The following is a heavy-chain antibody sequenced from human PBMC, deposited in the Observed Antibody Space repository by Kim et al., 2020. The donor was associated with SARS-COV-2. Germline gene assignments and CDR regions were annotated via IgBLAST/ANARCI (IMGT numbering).Heavy chain of an antibody. V-gene: IGHV3-15*01. CDR3: TTDSQQQLVYYGMDV. J-gene: IGHJ6*02. Sequence: APVKGRFTISRDDSKNTLYLQMNSLKTEDTAVYYCTTDSQQQLVYYGMDVWGQGTTVTVSS. D-gene: IGHD6-13*01.